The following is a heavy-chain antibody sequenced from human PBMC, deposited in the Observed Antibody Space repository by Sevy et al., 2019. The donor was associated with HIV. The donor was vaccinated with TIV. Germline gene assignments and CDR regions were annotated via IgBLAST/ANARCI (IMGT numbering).Heavy chain of an antibody. J-gene: IGHJ6*02. CDR2: ISGSGRYT. D-gene: IGHD2-15*01. CDR1: GFTFSTYA. V-gene: IGHV3-23*01. CDR3: EKGFCSGGSCPRDYYYYGMDV. Sequence: GGSLRLSCAASGFTFSTYAMNWVRQAPGKGLEWVSSISGSGRYTYYADSGEGRFTISRDSSKNTLYLQMNSLRADDTAVYYCEKGFCSGGSCPRDYYYYGMDVWGQGTTVTVSS.